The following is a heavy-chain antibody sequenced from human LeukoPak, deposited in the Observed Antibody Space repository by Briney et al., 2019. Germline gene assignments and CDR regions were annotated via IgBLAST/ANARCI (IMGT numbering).Heavy chain of an antibody. CDR1: GYTFTGYY. Sequence: ASVKVSCKASGYTFTGYYMHWVRQTPGQGLEWMGWINPNSGGTNYAQKFQGRVTMTRDTSISTAYMELSRLRSDDTAVYYCVRGSASSSWYVPWGQGTLVTVSS. V-gene: IGHV1-2*02. J-gene: IGHJ4*02. CDR3: VRGSASSSWYVP. D-gene: IGHD6-13*01. CDR2: INPNSGGT.